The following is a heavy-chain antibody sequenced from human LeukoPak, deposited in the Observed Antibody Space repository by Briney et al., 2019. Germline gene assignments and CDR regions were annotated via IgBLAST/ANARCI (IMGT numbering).Heavy chain of an antibody. Sequence: GASLQISCKGSGSIFTSYWIGWVRQLPGKGLEWMGIIYPGDSDTRYSPSFQGQVTISADKSISTAYLQWSSLKASDTAMYYCARHHYYYYMDVWGKGTTVTVSS. J-gene: IGHJ6*03. CDR3: ARHHYYYYMDV. CDR2: IYPGDSDT. V-gene: IGHV5-51*01. CDR1: GSIFTSYW.